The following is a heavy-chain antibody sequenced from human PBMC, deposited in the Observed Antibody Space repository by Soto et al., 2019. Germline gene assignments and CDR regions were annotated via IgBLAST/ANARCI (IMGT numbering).Heavy chain of an antibody. CDR3: TTDTRWFHGITGTTTRYYYYGMDV. CDR1: GFTFSNAW. J-gene: IGHJ6*02. D-gene: IGHD1-7*01. Sequence: EVQLVESGGGLVKPGGSLRLSCAASGFTFSNAWMNWVRQAPGKGLEWVGRIKSKTDGGTTDYAAPVKGRFTISRDDSKNTLYLQMNSLKTEDTAVYYCTTDTRWFHGITGTTTRYYYYGMDVWGQGTTVTVSS. CDR2: IKSKTDGGTT. V-gene: IGHV3-15*07.